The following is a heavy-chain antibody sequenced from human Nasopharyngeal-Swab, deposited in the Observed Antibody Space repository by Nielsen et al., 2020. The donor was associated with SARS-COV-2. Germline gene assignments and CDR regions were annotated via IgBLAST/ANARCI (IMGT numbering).Heavy chain of an antibody. CDR3: ARSTYYDILTGYYFLYYFDY. D-gene: IGHD3-9*01. Sequence: SETLSLTFAVYGGSFSGYYWSWIRQPPGKGLEWIGEINHSGSTNYNPSLKSRVTISVDTSKNQFPLKLSSVTAADTAVYYCARSTYYDILTGYYFLYYFDYWGQGTLVTVSS. V-gene: IGHV4-34*01. CDR1: GGSFSGYY. CDR2: INHSGST. J-gene: IGHJ4*02.